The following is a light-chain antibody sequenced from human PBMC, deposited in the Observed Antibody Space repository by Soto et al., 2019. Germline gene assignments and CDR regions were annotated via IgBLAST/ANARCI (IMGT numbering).Light chain of an antibody. V-gene: IGKV3-15*01. CDR3: QQYNNWPVT. Sequence: EIVMTQSPATLSVSPGERATLSCRASQSVNSHLASNLAWYQQKPGQAPRLLIYGASTRATGIPARFSGSGSGTEFTLTISGLQSEEFAVYYCQQYNNWPVTFGQGTKVEVK. CDR2: GAS. CDR1: QSVNSHLASN. J-gene: IGKJ2*01.